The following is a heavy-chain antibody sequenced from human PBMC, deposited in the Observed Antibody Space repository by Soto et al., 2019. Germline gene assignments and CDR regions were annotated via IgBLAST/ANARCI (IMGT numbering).Heavy chain of an antibody. CDR2: ISDYGRI. D-gene: IGHD1-1*01. Sequence: GSLLPSCAASGSTFGNYWMHWVRQAPGKGLVWVSLISDYGRINYADSVKDRFIISRDDAMSGLYLQLNDLRVEDTATYYCARGGLEPFDHWGQGAQVTVYS. CDR1: GSTFGNYW. J-gene: IGHJ4*02. V-gene: IGHV3-74*01. CDR3: ARGGLEPFDH.